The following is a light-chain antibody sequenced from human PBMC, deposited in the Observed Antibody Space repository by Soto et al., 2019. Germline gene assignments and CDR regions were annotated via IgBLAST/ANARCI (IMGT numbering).Light chain of an antibody. CDR2: AAS. CDR3: KQYGSSPPYT. Sequence: EIVLTQYPGTLSLSPGERATLSCRASRSFSSSYLAWYQQKPGQAPKLLIYAASTRATGIPDRFSGSGSATDFTLTISRLEPEDSAVYYCKQYGSSPPYTFGQGTKLEI. J-gene: IGKJ2*01. V-gene: IGKV3-20*01. CDR1: RSFSSSY.